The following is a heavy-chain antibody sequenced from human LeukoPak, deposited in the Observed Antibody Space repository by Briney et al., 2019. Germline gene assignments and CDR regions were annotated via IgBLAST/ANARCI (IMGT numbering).Heavy chain of an antibody. CDR3: ARGKVPAAMSDFDY. J-gene: IGHJ4*02. V-gene: IGHV1-8*01. CDR2: MNPNSGNT. Sequence: ASVKVSCKASGYTFTSYDINWVRQATGQGLEWMGWMNPNSGNTGYAQKFQGRVTMTRNTSISTAHMELSSLRSEDTAVYYCARGKVPAAMSDFDYWGQGTLVTVSS. CDR1: GYTFTSYD. D-gene: IGHD2-2*01.